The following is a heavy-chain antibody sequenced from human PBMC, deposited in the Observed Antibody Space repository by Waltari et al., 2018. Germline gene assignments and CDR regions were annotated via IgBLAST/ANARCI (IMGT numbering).Heavy chain of an antibody. CDR1: GGTFLSYA. V-gene: IGHV1-69*01. J-gene: IGHJ5*02. CDR2: IIPIFGTA. Sequence: QVQLVQSGAEVKKPGSSVQVSCKASGGTFLSYAIRWVRPAPGQGLAWMGGIIPIFGTANYAQKFQGRVTITADESTSTAYMELSSLRSEDTAVYYCARRKVFGEFNSNWFDPWGQGTLVTVSS. CDR3: ARRKVFGEFNSNWFDP. D-gene: IGHD3-10*02.